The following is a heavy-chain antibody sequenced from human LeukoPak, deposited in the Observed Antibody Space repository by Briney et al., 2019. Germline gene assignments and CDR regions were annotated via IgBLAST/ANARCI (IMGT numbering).Heavy chain of an antibody. D-gene: IGHD4-23*01. CDR1: GFTSTGYS. CDR2: ISITSDKI. Sequence: PGGALRLSCAASGFTSTGYSMNWFRQAPGKGLEWVSYISITSDKIYYANSVKGRFPISRDNARNSLYLQMNSLRDEDTAVYSCAREAYWGSSGKGFDSWGQGTLVIVSS. CDR3: AREAYWGSSGKGFDS. V-gene: IGHV3-48*02. J-gene: IGHJ4*02.